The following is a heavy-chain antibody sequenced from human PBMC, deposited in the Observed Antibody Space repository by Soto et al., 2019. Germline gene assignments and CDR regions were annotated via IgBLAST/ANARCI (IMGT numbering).Heavy chain of an antibody. Sequence: QVQLQQWDAGLLKPSETLSVTCAVYGGSLRGYYWSWIRQPPGMGLEWIGEINHSGSTNYNPSLKSRVTISVDTSKNQFSLRLSSVTAADTAVYYCARLELELPVYWGQGTLVTVSS. V-gene: IGHV4-34*01. CDR1: GGSLRGYY. CDR3: ARLELELPVY. D-gene: IGHD1-7*01. CDR2: INHSGST. J-gene: IGHJ4*02.